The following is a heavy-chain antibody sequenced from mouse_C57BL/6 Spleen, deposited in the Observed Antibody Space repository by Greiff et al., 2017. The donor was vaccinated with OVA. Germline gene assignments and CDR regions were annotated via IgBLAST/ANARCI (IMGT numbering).Heavy chain of an antibody. CDR3: ARRLYGDFDV. CDR2: INPNYGTT. Sequence: EVQLQQSGPELVKPGASVKISCKASGYSFTDYHMHWVKQSNGKSLEWIGVINPNYGTTRYNQKFKGKATLTVDQSSSTAYRQLNSLTSEDSAVYYCARRLYGDFDVWGTGTTGTVSS. CDR1: GYSFTDYH. J-gene: IGHJ1*03. V-gene: IGHV1-39*01. D-gene: IGHD1-1*01.